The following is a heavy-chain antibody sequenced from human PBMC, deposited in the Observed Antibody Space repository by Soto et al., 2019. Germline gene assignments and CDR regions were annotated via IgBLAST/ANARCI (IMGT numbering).Heavy chain of an antibody. CDR3: AGDPFQGFGS. V-gene: IGHV3-66*01. CDR1: GLTVGTNN. CDR2: IFGDGRT. Sequence: EVQLVESGGGLVQPGGSLGLSWEASGLTVGTNNLGWVRQAPTKGLEWLSVIFGDGRTYYADSVKGRFTVSRDSSENTLFLQINNLRAEDTAVYYCAGDPFQGFGSWGHGTLVTVSS. J-gene: IGHJ5*01.